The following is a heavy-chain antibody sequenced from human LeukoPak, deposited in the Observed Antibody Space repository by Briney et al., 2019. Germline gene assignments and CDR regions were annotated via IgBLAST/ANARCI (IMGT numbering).Heavy chain of an antibody. V-gene: IGHV4-59*04. CDR3: ARRLGADGSTPNWVDP. D-gene: IGHD6-13*01. J-gene: IGHJ5*02. CDR2: FHYSGTT. CDR1: GGSISSYY. Sequence: SETLSLTCTVSGGSISSYYWNWIRQPPGEGLEWIGYFHYSGTTYYNPSLKSRVTVSVDTSKNQFSLRLTSVTAADTACYHLARRLGADGSTPNWVDPWGQGTLVTVSS.